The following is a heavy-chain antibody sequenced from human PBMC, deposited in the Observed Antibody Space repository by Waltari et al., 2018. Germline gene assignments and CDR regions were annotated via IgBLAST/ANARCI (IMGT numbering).Heavy chain of an antibody. CDR1: GYTFTSYS. V-gene: IGHV1-46*01. Sequence: QVQPVQSGAEVKKPGASVKVSCTASGYTFTSYSMHWVQQAPGQGLEWMGIINPSGGSTSYAQKFQGRVTMTRDTSTSTVYMELSSLRSEDTAVYYCARQGDCGGDCFYYFDYWGQGTLVTVSS. D-gene: IGHD2-21*02. CDR3: ARQGDCGGDCFYYFDY. CDR2: INPSGGST. J-gene: IGHJ4*02.